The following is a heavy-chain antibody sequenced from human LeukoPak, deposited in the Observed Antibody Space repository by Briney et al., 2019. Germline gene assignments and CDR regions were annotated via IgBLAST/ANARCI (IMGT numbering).Heavy chain of an antibody. J-gene: IGHJ4*02. V-gene: IGHV3-33*01. CDR3: TSDSSAYYFGY. CDR1: GFTFTSYG. D-gene: IGHD3-22*01. Sequence: GGSLRLSCAASGFTFTSYGMHWVRQAPGKGLEWVAVIWYDGRNKYYVDSVKGRFTISRDNSKNTLYLQMNSLRAEDTAVYYCTSDSSAYYFGYWGQGTLVTVSS. CDR2: IWYDGRNK.